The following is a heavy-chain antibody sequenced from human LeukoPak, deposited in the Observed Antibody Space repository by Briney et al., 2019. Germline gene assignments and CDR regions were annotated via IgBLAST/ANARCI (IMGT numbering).Heavy chain of an antibody. D-gene: IGHD6-13*01. CDR1: GFTFDDYA. Sequence: PGGALRLSCAASGFTFDDYAMSWVRQAPGKGLEWVSAISGSGGSTYYADSVKGRFTISRDNSKNTLYLQMNSLRAEDTAVYYCAKDPYLIAARFDPWGQGTLVTVSS. CDR3: AKDPYLIAARFDP. J-gene: IGHJ5*02. V-gene: IGHV3-23*01. CDR2: ISGSGGST.